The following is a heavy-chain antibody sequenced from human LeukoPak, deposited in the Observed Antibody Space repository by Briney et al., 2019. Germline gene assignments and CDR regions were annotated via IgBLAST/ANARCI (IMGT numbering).Heavy chain of an antibody. CDR3: ARGHTYSNYVWFDP. D-gene: IGHD4-11*01. J-gene: IGHJ5*02. V-gene: IGHV4-59*01. CDR2: IYGSGST. Sequence: SETLSLTCTVSGGSISSYYWSWIRQPPGKGLEWIGHIYGSGSTNYNPSLKSRVTISVDTSKKQFSLKVSSVTAADTAVYYCARGHTYSNYVWFDPWGQGTLVTVSS. CDR1: GGSISSYY.